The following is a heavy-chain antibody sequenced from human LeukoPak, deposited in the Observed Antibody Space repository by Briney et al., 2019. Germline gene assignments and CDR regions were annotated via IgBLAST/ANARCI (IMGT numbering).Heavy chain of an antibody. CDR3: ARGGFDY. CDR2: ITSISSYI. Sequence: GGSLRLSCAPPGFPFSRYSMNSARQAPGKGLEWVSSITSISSYIYYADSVKGRFTISRDNAKNSLYLPMNSLRAEDTAVYYCARGGFDYWGQGTLVTVSS. CDR1: GFPFSRYS. J-gene: IGHJ4*02. V-gene: IGHV3-21*01.